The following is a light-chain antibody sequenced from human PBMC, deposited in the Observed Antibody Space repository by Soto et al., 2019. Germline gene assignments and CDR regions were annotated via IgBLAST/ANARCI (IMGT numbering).Light chain of an antibody. V-gene: IGLV2-14*01. CDR3: GSYXSSSYV. Sequence: QSALTQPASVSGSPGQSITISCTGTSSDVGGYNYVSWYQQHPGKAPKLMIYDVSNRPSGVSNRFSGSKSGNTASLTISGLQAEDEADYYCGSYXSSSYVFGTGTKVTVL. J-gene: IGLJ1*01. CDR2: DVS. CDR1: SSDVGGYNY.